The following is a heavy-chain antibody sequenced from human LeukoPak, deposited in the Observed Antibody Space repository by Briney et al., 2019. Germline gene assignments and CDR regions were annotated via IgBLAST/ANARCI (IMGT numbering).Heavy chain of an antibody. CDR2: IYYSGST. Sequence: PSEALSLTCTVSGGSISSYYWSWIRQPPGKGLEWIGYIYYSGSTNYNPSLKSRVTISVDTSKNQFSLKLSSVTAADTAVHYCARGYSSGRYPGVGLDYWGQGTLVTVSS. CDR3: ARGYSSGRYPGVGLDY. D-gene: IGHD6-19*01. J-gene: IGHJ4*02. CDR1: GGSISSYY. V-gene: IGHV4-59*08.